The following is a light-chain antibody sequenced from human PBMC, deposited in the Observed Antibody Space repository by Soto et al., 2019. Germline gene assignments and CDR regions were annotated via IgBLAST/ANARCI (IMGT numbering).Light chain of an antibody. CDR1: QSVLYSSNNKNY. CDR2: WAS. J-gene: IGKJ2*01. V-gene: IGKV4-1*01. Sequence: DIVMTQSPDSLAVSLGERATINCKSSQSVLYSSNNKNYLAWYQQRPGQPPKLLIYWASTRESGVPDRFSGSGYGTDFTLTITSLQAEDVAVYYCQQYESTPPTFGQGTKLEIK. CDR3: QQYESTPPT.